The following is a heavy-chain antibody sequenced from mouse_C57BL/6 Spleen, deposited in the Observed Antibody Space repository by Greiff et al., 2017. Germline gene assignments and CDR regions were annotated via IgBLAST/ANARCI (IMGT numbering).Heavy chain of an antibody. V-gene: IGHV1-80*01. Sequence: VQLQQSGAEMVKPGASVKISCKASGYAFSIYWMNWVKQRSGKGLEWIGQIYPGDGDTNYNGKFKGKATLTADKSYSTAYIQLSSLTSEDSAVYFCARGGYDHDEHFCATDYWDQGTKITVSS. CDR2: IYPGDGDT. CDR3: ARGGYDHDEHFCATDY. J-gene: IGHJ4*01. D-gene: IGHD2-4*01. CDR1: GYAFSIYW.